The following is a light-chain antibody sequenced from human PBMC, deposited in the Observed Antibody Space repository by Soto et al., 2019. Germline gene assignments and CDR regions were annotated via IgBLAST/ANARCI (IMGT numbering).Light chain of an antibody. CDR3: QQRSNWPLT. V-gene: IGKV3-11*01. Sequence: EIVLTQSPATLSLSPGERATLSCRASQSVSSYSAWYQQKPGQAPRLLIYDAYNRATGIPARFSGSGSGTNFSLTISSLESEDFAVYYCQQRSNWPLTFGGGTKVEIK. CDR1: QSVSSY. CDR2: DAY. J-gene: IGKJ4*01.